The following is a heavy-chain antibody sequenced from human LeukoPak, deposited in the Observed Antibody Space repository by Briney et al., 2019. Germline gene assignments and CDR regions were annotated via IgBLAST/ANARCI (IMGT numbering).Heavy chain of an antibody. CDR2: ISSSSTYI. J-gene: IGHJ4*02. CDR3: ASFPAPTQARVVPIFDY. CDR1: GFTSGSNS. D-gene: IGHD3-22*01. V-gene: IGHV3-21*01. Sequence: GGSLRLSCAAPGFTSGSNSMNGVRQAPGEGLEWVSSISSSSTYIYYADSVKGRFTISRDNAKNSLYLQMDSLRAEDAAVYYCASFPAPTQARVVPIFDYWGQGTLVTVSS.